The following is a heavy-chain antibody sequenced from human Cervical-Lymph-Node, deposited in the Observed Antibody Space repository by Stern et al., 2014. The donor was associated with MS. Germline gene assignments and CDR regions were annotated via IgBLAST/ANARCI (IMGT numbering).Heavy chain of an antibody. D-gene: IGHD4-11*01. V-gene: IGHV1-2*06. J-gene: IGHJ6*02. Sequence: QMQLVQSGAEVRKPGASVKVSCKASGYTFIDYYMHWVRQAPGQGLEWMGRINPSAGGTNYAPEFRGRVTMTTDTSISTAYMELSRLAFDDTAVYFCARAYGNHNLYYFGLDVWGQGTTVTVSS. CDR1: GYTFIDYY. CDR2: INPSAGGT. CDR3: ARAYGNHNLYYFGLDV.